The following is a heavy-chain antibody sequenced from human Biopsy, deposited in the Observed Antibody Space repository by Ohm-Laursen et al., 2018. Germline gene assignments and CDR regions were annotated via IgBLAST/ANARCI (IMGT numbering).Heavy chain of an antibody. CDR2: IDWGVGE. CDR3: ARIPILVVPAAIVYRHRRHLQGLDV. J-gene: IGHJ6*02. Sequence: PTQTLTLTGTLSGFSLNTRGMSVTWIRQPPGKALEWLAHIDWGVGEFYKGSLKTRLTISQDTSENHVVLTLSDVDPVDTATYYCARIPILVVPAAIVYRHRRHLQGLDVWGQGTTVIVSS. D-gene: IGHD2-2*02. V-gene: IGHV2-70*16. CDR1: GFSLNTRGMS.